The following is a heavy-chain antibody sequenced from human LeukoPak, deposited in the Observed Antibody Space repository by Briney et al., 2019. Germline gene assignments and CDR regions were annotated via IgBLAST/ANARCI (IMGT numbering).Heavy chain of an antibody. D-gene: IGHD2-8*02. V-gene: IGHV3-64D*09. J-gene: IGHJ4*02. CDR1: GFTFNAYA. CDR3: VKITSVTGGNC. CDR2: ISNNGGSS. Sequence: GGSLRLSCSASGFTFNAYAMYWVRQAPGKGLEYVSGISNNGGSSFYADSVKGRFTISRDNSKNTLYLQMSSLRAEDTAVYYCVKITSVTGGNCWGQGTRLTVSS.